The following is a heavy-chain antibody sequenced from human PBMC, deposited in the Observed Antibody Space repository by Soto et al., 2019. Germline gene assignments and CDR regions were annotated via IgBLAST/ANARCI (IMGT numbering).Heavy chain of an antibody. Sequence: QVQLVESGGGVVQPGRSLRLSCAASGFTFSSYGIHWVRQTPGKGLEWVAVIWYDGSNKYYADSVKGRFTISRDNSKHTLYLQMNSLRAEDTAVYYCARDMRDAFDIWGQGTMVTVSS. CDR2: IWYDGSNK. D-gene: IGHD3-16*01. CDR1: GFTFSSYG. V-gene: IGHV3-33*01. J-gene: IGHJ3*02. CDR3: ARDMRDAFDI.